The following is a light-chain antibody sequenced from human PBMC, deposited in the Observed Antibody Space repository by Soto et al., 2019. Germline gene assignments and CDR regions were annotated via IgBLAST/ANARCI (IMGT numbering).Light chain of an antibody. CDR3: LQSNSYPFN. CDR1: QGISFW. V-gene: IGKV1-12*01. Sequence: DIQMTQFPSSVSASVGDSVTITCRASQGISFWLAWYQQKPGKAPWLLIYGASTLQSGVPSRFRGGGGGTDFTLTISSLQPEDSATYYCLQSNSYPFNFGQGTKLEIK. CDR2: GAS. J-gene: IGKJ2*01.